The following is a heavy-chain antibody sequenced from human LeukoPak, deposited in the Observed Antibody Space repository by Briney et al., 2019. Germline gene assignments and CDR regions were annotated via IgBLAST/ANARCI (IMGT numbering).Heavy chain of an antibody. CDR2: IGTAGDT. V-gene: IGHV3-13*01. CDR3: ARAELGELSIDI. D-gene: IGHD3-16*02. Sequence: PGGSLRLSCAASGFTFSSYDMHWVRQATGKGLEWVSAIGTAGDTYYPGSVKGRFTISRENAENSLYLQMNSLRAGDTAVYYCARAELGELSIDIWGQGTMVTVSS. CDR1: GFTFSSYD. J-gene: IGHJ3*02.